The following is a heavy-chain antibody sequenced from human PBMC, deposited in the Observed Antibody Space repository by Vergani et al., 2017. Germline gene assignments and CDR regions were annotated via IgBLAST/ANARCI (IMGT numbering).Heavy chain of an antibody. J-gene: IGHJ4*02. Sequence: QVQLVQSGAEVKKPGASVKVSCKVSGYTLTELSMHWVRQAPGKGLEWMGGFDPEDGETIYAQKFQGRVTMTEDTSTDTAYMELSSLRSEDTAVYYCATVKAGYSSSWNTLYYFDYWGQGTLVTGSS. CDR1: GYTLTELS. V-gene: IGHV1-24*01. D-gene: IGHD6-13*01. CDR3: ATVKAGYSSSWNTLYYFDY. CDR2: FDPEDGET.